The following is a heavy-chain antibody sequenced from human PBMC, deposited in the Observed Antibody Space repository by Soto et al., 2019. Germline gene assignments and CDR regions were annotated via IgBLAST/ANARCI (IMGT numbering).Heavy chain of an antibody. CDR1: GGCISSGDYY. V-gene: IGHV4-30-4*01. Sequence: SETLSLTCTVSGGCISSGDYYWSWIRQPPGKGLEWIGYIYYSGSTYYNTSLKSRVTISVDTSKNQFSMKLSSVTAADTAVYYCARAELRGNYYGMDVWGQGTTVTFSS. J-gene: IGHJ6*02. CDR3: ARAELRGNYYGMDV. D-gene: IGHD1-7*01. CDR2: IYYSGST.